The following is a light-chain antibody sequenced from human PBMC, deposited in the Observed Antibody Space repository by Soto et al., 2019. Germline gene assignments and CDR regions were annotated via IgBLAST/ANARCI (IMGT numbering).Light chain of an antibody. CDR3: QSYDSSLSALYV. CDR2: GNS. CDR1: SSNIGAGYD. J-gene: IGLJ1*01. V-gene: IGLV1-40*01. Sequence: QCVLTRPPSVSGAAGQRVTISCTGSSSNIGAGYDVHWYQQLPGTAPKLLIYGNSNRPSGVPDRFSGSKSGTSASLAITGLQAEDEADYYCQSYDSSLSALYVFGTGTKATVL.